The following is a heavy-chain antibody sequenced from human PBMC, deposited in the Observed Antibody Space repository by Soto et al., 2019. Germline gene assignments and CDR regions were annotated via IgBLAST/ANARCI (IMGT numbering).Heavy chain of an antibody. CDR3: AKGSAGGRPYYFDY. D-gene: IGHD6-13*01. CDR1: GFTFSSYA. V-gene: IGHV3-23*01. CDR2: INNGGDYT. J-gene: IGHJ4*02. Sequence: EVQLLESGGGLVQPGGSPRLSCAASGFTFSSYAMSWVRQAPGKGLEWVSAINNGGDYTWYADSVKGRFTISRDNSRSTLSLQMNSLRAGDTAVYYCAKGSAGGRPYYFDYWGQGTPVTVSS.